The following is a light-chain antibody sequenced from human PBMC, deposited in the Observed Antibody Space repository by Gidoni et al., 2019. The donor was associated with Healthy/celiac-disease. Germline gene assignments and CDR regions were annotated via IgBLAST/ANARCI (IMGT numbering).Light chain of an antibody. CDR1: QSISSY. CDR2: AAS. CDR3: QQSYSTPRT. J-gene: IGKJ1*01. V-gene: IGKV1-39*01. Sequence: DIQMTQSPSSLSASVGDRVTITCRASQSISSYLNWYPQKPGKAPKLLIYAASSLQSGVPSRFSGSGSGTDFTLTISSLLPEDFATYYCQQSYSTPRTFGQGTKVEIK.